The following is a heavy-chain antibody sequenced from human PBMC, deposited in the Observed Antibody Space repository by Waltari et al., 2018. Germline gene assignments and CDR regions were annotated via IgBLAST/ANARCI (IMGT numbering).Heavy chain of an antibody. CDR2: VSAYNGNT. CDR1: GYTFTSYG. Sequence: QVQLVQSGAEVKKPGASVKVSCKASGYTFTSYGISWVRQAPGQGLEWMGWVSAYNGNTNYAQKLQGRVTMTTDTSTSTAYMELRSLRSDDTAVYYCAREGKYYDFWSGYLNWFDPWGQGTLVTVSS. CDR3: AREGKYYDFWSGYLNWFDP. D-gene: IGHD3-3*01. V-gene: IGHV1-18*01. J-gene: IGHJ5*02.